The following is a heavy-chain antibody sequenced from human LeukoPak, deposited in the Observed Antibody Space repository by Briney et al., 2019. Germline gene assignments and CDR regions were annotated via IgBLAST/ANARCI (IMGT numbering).Heavy chain of an antibody. V-gene: IGHV3-23*01. D-gene: IGHD1-26*01. Sequence: PGGSLRLSCAAPGFTFNNYAMSWVRQVPGKGLEWVSAVSGDGRTTHYVDSVKGRFTISRDNSRNTLYLQMSSLRAEDTAIYYCAKDSVVRNTGSYYFASWGQGTLVTVSS. J-gene: IGHJ4*02. CDR3: AKDSVVRNTGSYYFAS. CDR1: GFTFNNYA. CDR2: VSGDGRTT.